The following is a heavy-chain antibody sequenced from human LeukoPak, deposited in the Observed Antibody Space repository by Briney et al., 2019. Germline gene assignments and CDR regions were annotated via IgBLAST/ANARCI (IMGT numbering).Heavy chain of an antibody. D-gene: IGHD5-18*01. CDR1: GASISSSTNY. CDR3: ARRGRSGYNYGALDY. J-gene: IGHJ4*02. V-gene: IGHV4-39*01. Sequence: SETLSLTCTVSGASISSSTNYWGWIRQSPGKGLEWIGNIYYSGSTYYNPSLKSRVTISVDTSKNQFSLKLSSVTAANTAVYYCARRGRSGYNYGALDYWGQGTLVTVSS. CDR2: IYYSGST.